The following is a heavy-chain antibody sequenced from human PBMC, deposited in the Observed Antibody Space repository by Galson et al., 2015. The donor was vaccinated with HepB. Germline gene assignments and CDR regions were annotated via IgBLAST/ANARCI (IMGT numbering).Heavy chain of an antibody. Sequence: SLRLSCAASGFSFDSHSMNWVRQAPGKGLEWVSSITSSSSYIYYVDSVKGRFTISRDNAKNSLYLEMNSLRVEDTAVYYCARDHSHLYIDYYYGMDVWGQGTTVTVSS. CDR2: ITSSSSYI. V-gene: IGHV3-21*01. CDR3: ARDHSHLYIDYYYGMDV. J-gene: IGHJ6*02. D-gene: IGHD3-10*01. CDR1: GFSFDSHS.